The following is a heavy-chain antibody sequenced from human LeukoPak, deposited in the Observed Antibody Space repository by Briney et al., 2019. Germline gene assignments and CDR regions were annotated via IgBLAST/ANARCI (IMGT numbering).Heavy chain of an antibody. D-gene: IGHD3-3*01. V-gene: IGHV3-7*01. CDR3: ARTPFIAIYGVVIIEAFDM. J-gene: IGHJ3*02. CDR2: IKEDGSQK. Sequence: GGSLRLSCGVSGFTFSNYWMTWVRQAPGKGLEWVAIIKEDGSQKYFVDSVKGRFTISRDNAKNSLYLQMNSLRAEDTAIYYCARTPFIAIYGVVIIEAFDMWGQGTMVTVSS. CDR1: GFTFSNYW.